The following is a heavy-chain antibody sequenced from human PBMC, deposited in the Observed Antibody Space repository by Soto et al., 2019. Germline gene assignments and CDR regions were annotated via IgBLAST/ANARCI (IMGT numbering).Heavy chain of an antibody. CDR2: INAGNGNT. V-gene: IGHV1-3*01. CDR1: GYTFTSYA. Sequence: GASVKVSCKASGYTFTSYAMHWVRQAPGQRLEWMGWINAGNGNTKYSQKFQGRVTITRDTSASTAYMELSSLRSEDTAVYYCARDSRYCSSTSCYRYFQHWGQGTLVTVS. J-gene: IGHJ1*01. D-gene: IGHD2-2*02. CDR3: ARDSRYCSSTSCYRYFQH.